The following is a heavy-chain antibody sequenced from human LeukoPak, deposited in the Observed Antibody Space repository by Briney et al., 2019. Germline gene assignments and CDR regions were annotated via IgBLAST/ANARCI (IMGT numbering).Heavy chain of an antibody. V-gene: IGHV1-18*01. CDR1: GGTFSSYG. CDR3: ARAPERLGWFDP. J-gene: IGHJ5*02. D-gene: IGHD1-1*01. CDR2: ITAYNGNA. Sequence: ASVKVSCKASGGTFSSYGISWVRQAPGQGLEWMAWITAYNGNANYAQKFQGRVTMTTDTSTSTAYMELRSLRSDDTAVYYCARAPERLGWFDPWGQGTLVTVSS.